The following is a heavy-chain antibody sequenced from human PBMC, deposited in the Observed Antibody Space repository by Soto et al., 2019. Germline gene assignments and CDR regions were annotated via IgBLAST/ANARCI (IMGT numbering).Heavy chain of an antibody. V-gene: IGHV3-33*01. Sequence: GGSLRLSCAASGFTFSSYGMHWVRQAPGKGLEWVAVIWYDGSNKYYADSVKGRFTISRDNSKNTLYLQMNSLRAEDTAVYYCARGTYDSSGYYYGEPYFDYWGQGTLVTVYS. CDR1: GFTFSSYG. CDR2: IWYDGSNK. J-gene: IGHJ4*02. D-gene: IGHD3-22*01. CDR3: ARGTYDSSGYYYGEPYFDY.